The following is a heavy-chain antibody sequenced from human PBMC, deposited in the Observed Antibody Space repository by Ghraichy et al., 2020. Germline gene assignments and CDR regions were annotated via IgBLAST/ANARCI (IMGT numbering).Heavy chain of an antibody. Sequence: SETLSLTCTVSGGSISSSSYYWGWIRQPPGKGLEWIGSIYYSGSTYYNPSLKSRVTISVDTSKNQFSLKLSSVTAADTAVYYCARQTYYYDSSGYSGPGWFDPWGQGTLVTVSS. CDR2: IYYSGST. D-gene: IGHD3-22*01. CDR1: GGSISSSSYY. CDR3: ARQTYYYDSSGYSGPGWFDP. J-gene: IGHJ5*02. V-gene: IGHV4-39*01.